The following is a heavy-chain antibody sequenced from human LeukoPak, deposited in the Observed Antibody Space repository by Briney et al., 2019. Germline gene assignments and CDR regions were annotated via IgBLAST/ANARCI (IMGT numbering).Heavy chain of an antibody. Sequence: PGGSLRLSCAASGFTFSSYSMNWVRQAPGKGLEWVSSISSTSSYIYHADSVKGRFTISRDNAKNSLFLQMNGLRDEDTALYYCARERVIAAAGDGFDSWGQGTLVTVSS. CDR1: GFTFSSYS. D-gene: IGHD2-21*01. CDR2: ISSTSSYI. J-gene: IGHJ4*02. CDR3: ARERVIAAAGDGFDS. V-gene: IGHV3-21*01.